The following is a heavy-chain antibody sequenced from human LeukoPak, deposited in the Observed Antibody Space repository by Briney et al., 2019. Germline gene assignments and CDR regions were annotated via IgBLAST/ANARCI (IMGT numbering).Heavy chain of an antibody. D-gene: IGHD5-12*01. CDR2: VYYGRTT. CDR3: VRHDGRGGATMGAFDS. V-gene: IGHV4-39*01. J-gene: IGHJ5*01. Sequence: SETLSLTCTVSAASFISSSHHWGWIRQSPGTGLEWIGTVYYGRTTYYNPSLDGRVTISLDTSANHFSLQLNSVTAADTAVYYCVRHDGRGGATMGAFDSWGQGSLVTVSS. CDR1: AASFISSSHH.